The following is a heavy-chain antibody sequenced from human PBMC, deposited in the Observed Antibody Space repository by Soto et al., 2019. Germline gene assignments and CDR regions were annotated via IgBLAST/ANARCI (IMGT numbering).Heavy chain of an antibody. D-gene: IGHD6-19*01. CDR3: ARDRLGIAVAPDAFDI. J-gene: IGHJ3*02. CDR1: GYTFTGYY. CDR2: INPNSGGT. V-gene: IGHV1-2*04. Sequence: GASVKVSCKASGYTFTGYYMHWVRQAPGQGLEGMGWINPNSGGTNYAQKFQGWATMTRDTSISTAYMELSRLRSDDTAVSYCARDRLGIAVAPDAFDIWGQGTMSTVSS.